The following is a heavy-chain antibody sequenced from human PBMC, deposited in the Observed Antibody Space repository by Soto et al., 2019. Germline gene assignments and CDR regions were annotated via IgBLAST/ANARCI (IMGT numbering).Heavy chain of an antibody. CDR1: GGSISSYY. CDR2: IYYSVST. CDR3: ARDHCISTSCYFDP. D-gene: IGHD2-2*01. V-gene: IGHV4-59*01. Sequence: SETLSLTCSVSGGSISSYYWSWIRQPPGKGLEWIGYIYYSVSTNYNPSLKSRVTISVDTSKNQFSLKLSSVTAADTAVYYCARDHCISTSCYFDPWGQGTLVTVSS. J-gene: IGHJ5*02.